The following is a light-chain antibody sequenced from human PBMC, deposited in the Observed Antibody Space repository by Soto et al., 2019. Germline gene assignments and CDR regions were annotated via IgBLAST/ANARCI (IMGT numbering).Light chain of an antibody. CDR2: GAS. CDR1: QSVSSK. CDR3: QQYNNWPQT. V-gene: IGKV3-15*01. Sequence: EIVMTQSPVTLSVSPGERATLSCTASQSVSSKLAWYQQKRGQAPRLLIYGASTRATGIPARFSGSGSGTEFTLSISSLQSEDFAVYYCQQYNNWPQTFGQGTKLEIK. J-gene: IGKJ2*01.